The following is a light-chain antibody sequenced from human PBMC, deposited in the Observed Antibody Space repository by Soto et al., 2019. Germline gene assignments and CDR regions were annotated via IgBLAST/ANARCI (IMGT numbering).Light chain of an antibody. CDR2: DVS. CDR1: SSDVGGYSY. Sequence: QSVLTQPASVSGSPGQSIAISCTGTSSDVGGYSYASWYQQQPGKAPKLVISDVSNRPSGVSDRFSGSKSGNTASLTIPGLQTDDEADYYCASYTTSSTYVFGTGTKVTVL. CDR3: ASYTTSSTYV. J-gene: IGLJ1*01. V-gene: IGLV2-14*01.